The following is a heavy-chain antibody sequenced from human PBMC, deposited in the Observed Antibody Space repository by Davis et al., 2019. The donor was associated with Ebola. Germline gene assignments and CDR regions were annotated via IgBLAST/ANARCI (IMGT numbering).Heavy chain of an antibody. Sequence: PGGSLRLSCAASGFTLSIYAMHWVRQAPGKGLEWVATISSDGRDKHYADSVRGRVVISRDTSKDTLYLPMGGLRVEDTAVYYCARGREGYLDYWGQGTLVTVSS. CDR1: GFTLSIYA. J-gene: IGHJ4*02. CDR2: ISSDGRDK. CDR3: ARGREGYLDY. V-gene: IGHV3-30*09. D-gene: IGHD1-26*01.